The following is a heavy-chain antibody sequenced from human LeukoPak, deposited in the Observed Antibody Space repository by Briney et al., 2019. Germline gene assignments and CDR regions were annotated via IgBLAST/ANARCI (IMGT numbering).Heavy chain of an antibody. J-gene: IGHJ4*02. CDR3: ARDHAYRADY. CDR2: INQDESKK. V-gene: IGHV3-7*01. D-gene: IGHD2-2*01. CDR1: GFTYSNDW. Sequence: GGSLRLSCAASGFTYSNDWMCWVRQAPGKGLEWVANINQDESKKYYADSVKGRFTISRDNAKNSLYLQMSSLTAEDTAIYYCARDHAYRADYWGQGTLVTVSS.